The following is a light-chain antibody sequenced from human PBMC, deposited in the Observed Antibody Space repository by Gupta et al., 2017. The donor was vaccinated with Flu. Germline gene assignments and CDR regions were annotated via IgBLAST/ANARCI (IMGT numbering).Light chain of an antibody. V-gene: IGKV3-11*01. CDR1: QNVYSF. J-gene: IGKJ2*01. CDR3: QQRNFWPIYT. Sequence: ERATLSCRASQNVYSFLAWYQQIPGQAPRLLMYDASNRATGTPARFSGSGSGTDFTLTISSLEPEDSAVYYCQQRNFWPIYTFGQGTKLEIK. CDR2: DAS.